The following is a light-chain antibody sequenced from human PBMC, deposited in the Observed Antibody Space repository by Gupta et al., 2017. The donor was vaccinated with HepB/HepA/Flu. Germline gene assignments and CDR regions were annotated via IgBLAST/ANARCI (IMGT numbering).Light chain of an antibody. V-gene: IGKV3-20*01. CDR1: QIVSSSY. CDR3: QQYSSSPRT. CDR2: GAS. J-gene: IGKJ1*01. Sequence: EIVLTQSPCTLSSSPGERATLTCRASQIVSSSYLAWYQQKPGQPPRLLIYGASSRATGIPDRFSGSGSGTEFTLTINRLEPEDFAVYYCQQYSSSPRTFGQGTKVEIK.